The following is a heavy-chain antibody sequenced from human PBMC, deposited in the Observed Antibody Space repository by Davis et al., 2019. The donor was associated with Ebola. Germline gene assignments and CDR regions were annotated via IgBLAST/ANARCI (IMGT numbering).Heavy chain of an antibody. CDR2: ISYDGSNK. Sequence: PGGSLRLSCAASGFTFSSYGMHWVRQAPGKGLEWVAVISYDGSNKYYADSVKGRFTISRDNSKNTLYLQMNSLRAEDTAVYYCAKVGFGVITTYFDYWGQGTLVTVSS. D-gene: IGHD3-22*01. CDR1: GFTFSSYG. CDR3: AKVGFGVITTYFDY. V-gene: IGHV3-30*18. J-gene: IGHJ4*02.